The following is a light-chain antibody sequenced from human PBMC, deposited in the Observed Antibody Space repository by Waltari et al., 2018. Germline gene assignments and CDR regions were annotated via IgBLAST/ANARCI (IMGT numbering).Light chain of an antibody. J-gene: IGKJ2*01. Sequence: DIQMTQSPSSLSASVGDRVTITCQASQDINKYLTWFQQRPGKAPRVLIYDASDLETGVPSRFSGNGSGTDFSLTISSLQPEDIGRYYCQQYYTVPYSFGQGTTLELK. CDR2: DAS. V-gene: IGKV1-33*01. CDR3: QQYYTVPYS. CDR1: QDINKY.